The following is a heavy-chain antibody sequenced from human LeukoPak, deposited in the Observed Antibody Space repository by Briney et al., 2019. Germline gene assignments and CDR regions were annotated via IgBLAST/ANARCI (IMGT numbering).Heavy chain of an antibody. J-gene: IGHJ3*02. Sequence: PGGSLRLSCAASGFTFSSYEMNWVRQAPGKGLEWVSYIGSDGSTIYYADSMKGRFTMSLDNAKNSLYLQMNSLRVEDTAVYYCARSNWGHYAFDIWGQGTMVVVSS. D-gene: IGHD7-27*01. V-gene: IGHV3-48*03. CDR1: GFTFSSYE. CDR3: ARSNWGHYAFDI. CDR2: IGSDGSTI.